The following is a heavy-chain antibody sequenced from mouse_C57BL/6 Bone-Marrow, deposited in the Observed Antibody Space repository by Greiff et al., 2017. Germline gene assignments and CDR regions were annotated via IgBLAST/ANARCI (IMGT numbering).Heavy chain of an antibody. CDR1: GFTFSSYA. Sequence: EVKLVESGGGLVKPGGSLKLSCAASGFTFSSYALSWVRQTPEKRLEWVATISDGGSYTYYPENVKGRFTISRDNAKNKLYLQMSHLKSEDTAMYYCARGGYFDYWGQGSTLTVSS. D-gene: IGHD1-1*02. CDR2: ISDGGSYT. J-gene: IGHJ2*01. CDR3: ARGGYFDY. V-gene: IGHV5-4*03.